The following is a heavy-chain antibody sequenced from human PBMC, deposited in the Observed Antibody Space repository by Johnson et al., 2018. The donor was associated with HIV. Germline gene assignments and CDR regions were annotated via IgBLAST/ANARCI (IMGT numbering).Heavy chain of an antibody. CDR2: IYSGGST. CDR1: GVTFSSYA. CDR3: ARSRYDSSGYGI. V-gene: IGHV3-66*01. J-gene: IGHJ3*02. Sequence: MLLVESGGGVVQPGRSLRLSCAASGVTFSSYAMHWVRQAPGKGLEWVSVIYSGGSTYYADSVKGRFTISRDNSKNTLYLQMNSLRAEDTAVYYCARSRYDSSGYGIWGQGTMVTVSS. D-gene: IGHD3-22*01.